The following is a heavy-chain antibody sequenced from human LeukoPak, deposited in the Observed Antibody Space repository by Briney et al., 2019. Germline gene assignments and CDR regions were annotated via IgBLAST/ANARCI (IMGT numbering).Heavy chain of an antibody. D-gene: IGHD3-10*02. CDR1: GFTFSSYA. Sequence: GRSQRLSCAASGFTFSSYAMHWVRQAPGKGLEWVSSISSSSSYIYYADSVKGRFTISRDNAKNSLYLQMNSLRADDTAVYYCAVLWSSFHFWGRGTLVTVSS. CDR2: ISSSSSYI. V-gene: IGHV3-21*01. CDR3: AVLWSSFHF. J-gene: IGHJ2*01.